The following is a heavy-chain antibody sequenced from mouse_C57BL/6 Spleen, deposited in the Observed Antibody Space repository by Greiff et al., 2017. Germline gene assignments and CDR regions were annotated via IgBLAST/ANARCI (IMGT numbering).Heavy chain of an antibody. D-gene: IGHD1-1*01. CDR1: GYTFTSSW. Sequence: VQLQQPGPELVKPGASVKLPCKASGYTFTSSWMQWVKQSHGKGLEWIGIIHPNSGSTNYNEKFKSKATLHVYKSSSTAYMQLSTLTSEDSAVYYWAISYYYDGGWGQGTTLTFSS. CDR3: AISYYYDGG. J-gene: IGHJ2*01. V-gene: IGHV1-64*01. CDR2: IHPNSGST.